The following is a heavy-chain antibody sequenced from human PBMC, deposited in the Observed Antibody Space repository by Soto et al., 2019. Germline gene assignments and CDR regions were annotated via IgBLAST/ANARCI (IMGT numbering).Heavy chain of an antibody. V-gene: IGHV5-51*01. J-gene: IGHJ6*03. D-gene: IGHD6-6*01. CDR3: ARLPTGQYGSSPYYYYYYMDV. CDR1: GYSFTSYW. Sequence: GESLKISCKGSGYSFTSYWIGWVRQMPGKGLEWMGIIYPGDSDTRYSPSFQGQVNISADKSISTAYLQWSSLKASDTAMYYCARLPTGQYGSSPYYYYYYMDVWGKGTTVTVSS. CDR2: IYPGDSDT.